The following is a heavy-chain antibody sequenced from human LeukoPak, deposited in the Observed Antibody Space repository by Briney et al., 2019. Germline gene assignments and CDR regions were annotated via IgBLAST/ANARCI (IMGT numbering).Heavy chain of an antibody. J-gene: IGHJ4*02. CDR2: ISSNDSTI. D-gene: IGHD2-2*01. CDR1: GFTSSDYY. CDR3: ARADCSSTSCYELDY. Sequence: GGSLRLSCAGSGFTSSDYYMSWIRQAPGKGLEWVSYISSNDSTIYYTDSVKGRFTISRDNAKNSLYLQMNSLRADDTAVYYCARADCSSTSCYELDYWGQGTLVTVSS. V-gene: IGHV3-11*04.